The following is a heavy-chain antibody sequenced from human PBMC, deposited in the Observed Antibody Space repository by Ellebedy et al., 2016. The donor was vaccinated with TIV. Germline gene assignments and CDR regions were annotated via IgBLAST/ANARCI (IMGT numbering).Heavy chain of an antibody. CDR2: IDPKDSST. J-gene: IGHJ4*02. CDR1: GYYFTSYW. Sequence: GESLKISCQASGYYFTSYWISWVRQMPGKGLEWMGRIDPKDSSTNYSPSLQGHVTISADRAITTAFLHWRSLQASDSAMYFCARYDDYDEFDVWGQGTLVIVSS. CDR3: ARYDDYDEFDV. D-gene: IGHD4-17*01. V-gene: IGHV5-10-1*01.